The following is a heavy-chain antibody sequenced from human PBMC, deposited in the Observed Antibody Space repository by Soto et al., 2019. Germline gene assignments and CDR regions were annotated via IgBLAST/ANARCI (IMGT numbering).Heavy chain of an antibody. J-gene: IGHJ6*02. V-gene: IGHV3-30-3*01. CDR2: ISYDGSRK. CDR1: EFTFRIFA. D-gene: IGHD1-26*01. Sequence: QVHLVESGGGVVQPGSYLRLSCAASEFTFRIFAMHWLRQSPGKGLEWVAVISYDGSRKADSVKGRFTVSRDNSWNTQYQQMNSLRAEDTAIYYCARGDREDIEEVVGVRPGEYSMDVWGQGTTVTVSS. CDR3: ARGDREDIEEVVGVRPGEYSMDV.